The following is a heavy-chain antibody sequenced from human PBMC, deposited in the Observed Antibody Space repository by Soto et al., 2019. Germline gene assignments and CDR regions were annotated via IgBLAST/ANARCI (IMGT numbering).Heavy chain of an antibody. CDR2: IYYSGST. Sequence: SETLSLTCTVSGGSISTYYWSWIRQPPGKGLEWIGYIYYSGSTNYNPSLKGRVTISVDTSKNQFSLKLSSVTAADTAVYYCARDSQTDSSGYYSFDYWGQGTLVTVSS. D-gene: IGHD3-22*01. CDR3: ARDSQTDSSGYYSFDY. CDR1: GGSISTYY. J-gene: IGHJ4*02. V-gene: IGHV4-59*01.